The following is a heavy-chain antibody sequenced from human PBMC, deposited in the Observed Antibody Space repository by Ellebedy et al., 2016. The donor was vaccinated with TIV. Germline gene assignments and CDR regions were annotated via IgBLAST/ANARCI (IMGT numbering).Heavy chain of an antibody. CDR1: GFSFSSYP. Sequence: GESLKISCAASGFSFSSYPLHWVRQAPGKGLEWMALISYDGSKTYYADAVKGRVTISRDNSKSTLYLQMNSLIAEDTGLYYCARLEDSSGYSGDYWGQGTLVTVSS. CDR3: ARLEDSSGYSGDY. J-gene: IGHJ4*02. CDR2: ISYDGSKT. D-gene: IGHD3-22*01. V-gene: IGHV3-30-3*01.